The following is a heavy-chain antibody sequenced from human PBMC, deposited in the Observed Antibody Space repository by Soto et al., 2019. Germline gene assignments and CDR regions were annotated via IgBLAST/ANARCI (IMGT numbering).Heavy chain of an antibody. V-gene: IGHV4-59*01. J-gene: IGHJ4*02. CDR3: AITPYYYGSGDKWYYFDY. Sequence: SETLSLTCTVSGGSISSYYWSWIRQPPGKGLEWIGYIYYSGSTNYNPSLKSRVTISVDTSKNQFSLKLSSVTAADTAVYYCAITPYYYGSGDKWYYFDYWGQGTLVTVSS. CDR2: IYYSGST. D-gene: IGHD3-10*01. CDR1: GGSISSYY.